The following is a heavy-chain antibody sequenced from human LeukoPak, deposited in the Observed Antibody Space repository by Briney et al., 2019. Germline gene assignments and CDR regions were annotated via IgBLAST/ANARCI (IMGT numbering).Heavy chain of an antibody. CDR3: TRGYDLVLTADYGMDV. J-gene: IGHJ6*02. Sequence: QPGRSLRLSCAASGFIFSNYGMHWVRQAPGKGLEWVGFIRSKAYGGTTEYAASVKGRFTISRDDSKSIAYLQMNSLKTEDTAVYYCTRGYDLVLTADYGMDVWGQGTTVTVSS. CDR1: GFIFSNYG. D-gene: IGHD1-1*01. CDR2: IRSKAYGGTT. V-gene: IGHV3-49*04.